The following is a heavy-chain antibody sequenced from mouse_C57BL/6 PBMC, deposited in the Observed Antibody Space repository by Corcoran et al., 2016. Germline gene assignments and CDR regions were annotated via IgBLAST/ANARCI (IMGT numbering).Heavy chain of an antibody. D-gene: IGHD3-3*01. J-gene: IGHJ2*01. CDR1: GYTFTDYY. CDR3: ARRDVGY. Sequence: ELQLQQSGPELVKPGASVKISCKASGYTFTDYYMNWVKQSHGKSLEWIGDINPNNGGTSYNQKFKGKATLTVDKSSSTAYMELRSLTSEDSAVYYCARRDVGYWGQGTTLTVSS. V-gene: IGHV1-26*01. CDR2: INPNNGGT.